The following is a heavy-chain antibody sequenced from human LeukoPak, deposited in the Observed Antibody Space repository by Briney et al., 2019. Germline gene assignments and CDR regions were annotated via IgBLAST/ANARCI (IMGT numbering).Heavy chain of an antibody. D-gene: IGHD1-26*01. Sequence: ASVKVSCKVSGYTLTELSMHWVRQAPGKGLEWMGGFDPEDGETIYAQKFQGRVTVTEDTSTDTAYMELSSLRSEDTAVYYCAAAYSGSYIDAFDIWGQGTMVTVSS. CDR2: FDPEDGET. V-gene: IGHV1-24*01. CDR3: AAAYSGSYIDAFDI. J-gene: IGHJ3*02. CDR1: GYTLTELS.